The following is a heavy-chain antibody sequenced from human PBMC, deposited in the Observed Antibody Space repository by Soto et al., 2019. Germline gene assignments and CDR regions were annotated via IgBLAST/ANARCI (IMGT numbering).Heavy chain of an antibody. CDR2: IYYSGST. D-gene: IGHD3-10*01. J-gene: IGHJ4*02. Sequence: SETLSLTCTGSGGSISSDYWSWIRQPPGKGLEWIGYIYYSGSTNYNPSLKSRVTISVDTSKNQFSLKLSSVTAADTAVYYCARAYGSYFDYWGQGTLVTVS. V-gene: IGHV4-59*01. CDR3: ARAYGSYFDY. CDR1: GGSISSDY.